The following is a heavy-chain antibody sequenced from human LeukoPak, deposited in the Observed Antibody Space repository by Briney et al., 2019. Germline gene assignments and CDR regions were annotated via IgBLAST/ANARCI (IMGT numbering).Heavy chain of an antibody. D-gene: IGHD5-12*01. Sequence: SETLSLTCTVSGGSISGYFWSWIRQPAGKGLEWIGRIYSSGSNNYNPSLKSQVTMSLDTSKNHLSLNLSSVTAADTAVYYCAREPTSGREPTSGRPLDYWGQGTLVTVSS. CDR3: AREPTSGREPTSGRPLDY. CDR1: GGSISGYF. CDR2: IYSSGSN. V-gene: IGHV4-4*07. J-gene: IGHJ4*02.